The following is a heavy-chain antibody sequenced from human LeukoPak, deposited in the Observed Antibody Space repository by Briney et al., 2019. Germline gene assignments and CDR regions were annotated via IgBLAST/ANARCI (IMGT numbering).Heavy chain of an antibody. J-gene: IGHJ4*02. CDR2: INHSGST. Sequence: SETLSLTCAVYGGSFSGYYWSWIRQPPGKGLEWIGEINHSGSTNYNPSLKSRVTMSVGTSKNQFSLKLTSLTAADTAVYYCARVNASERAAYYFDYWGQGTLVTVSS. CDR3: ARVNASERAAYYFDY. V-gene: IGHV4-34*01. D-gene: IGHD1-14*01. CDR1: GGSFSGYY.